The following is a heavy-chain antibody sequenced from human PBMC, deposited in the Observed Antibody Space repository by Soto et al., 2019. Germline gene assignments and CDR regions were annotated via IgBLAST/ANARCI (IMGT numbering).Heavy chain of an antibody. CDR1: GGSISSSSYY. V-gene: IGHV4-39*01. CDR2: IYYSGST. Sequence: QLQLQESGPGLVKPSETLSLTCTVSGGSISSSSYYWGWIRQPPGKGLEWIGSIYYSGSTYYNPSLKSRVTISVDTSKNQFSLKLSSVTAADTAVYYCASRSNIVANGGAFDIWGQGTMVTVSS. D-gene: IGHD5-12*01. CDR3: ASRSNIVANGGAFDI. J-gene: IGHJ3*02.